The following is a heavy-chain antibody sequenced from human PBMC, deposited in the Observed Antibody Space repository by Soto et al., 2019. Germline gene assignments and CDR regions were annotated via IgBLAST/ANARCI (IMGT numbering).Heavy chain of an antibody. Sequence: PGGSLRLSCAASGFTFSSYSMNWVRQAPGKGLEWVSSISSSSSYIYYADSVKGRFTISRDNAKNSLYLQMNSLRAEDTAVYYCARVISAVAGPDDAFDIWGQGTMVTVSS. J-gene: IGHJ3*02. CDR3: ARVISAVAGPDDAFDI. CDR2: ISSSSSYI. V-gene: IGHV3-21*01. D-gene: IGHD6-19*01. CDR1: GFTFSSYS.